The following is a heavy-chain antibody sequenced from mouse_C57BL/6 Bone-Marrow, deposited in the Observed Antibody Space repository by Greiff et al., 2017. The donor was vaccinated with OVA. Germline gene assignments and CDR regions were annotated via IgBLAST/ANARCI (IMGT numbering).Heavy chain of an antibody. D-gene: IGHD1-1*01. V-gene: IGHV1-80*01. CDR1: GYAFSSYW. CDR3: ARRYYGSRSWYFDV. CDR2: IYPGDGDT. Sequence: VQLQQSGAELVKPGASVKISCKASGYAFSSYWMNWVKQRPGKGLEWIGQIYPGDGDTNYNGKFKGKATLTADKSSSTAYMQLSSLTSEDSAVYFCARRYYGSRSWYFDVWGTGTTVTVFS. J-gene: IGHJ1*03.